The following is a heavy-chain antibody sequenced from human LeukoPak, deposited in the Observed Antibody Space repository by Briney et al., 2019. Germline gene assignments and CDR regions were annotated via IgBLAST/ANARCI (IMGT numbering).Heavy chain of an antibody. Sequence: ASVKVSCKASGYTFTSYGISWVRQAPGQGLEWMGWISVYNGNTNYAQKLQGRVTMTTDTSTSTAYIELRSLRSDDTAVYYCARRMLSGYEEIDYWGQGTLVTVSS. D-gene: IGHD5-12*01. CDR3: ARRMLSGYEEIDY. V-gene: IGHV1-18*01. CDR2: ISVYNGNT. CDR1: GYTFTSYG. J-gene: IGHJ4*02.